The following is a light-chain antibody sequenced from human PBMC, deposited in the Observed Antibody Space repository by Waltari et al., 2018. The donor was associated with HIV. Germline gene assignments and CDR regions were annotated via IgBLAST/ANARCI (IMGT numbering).Light chain of an antibody. CDR2: EVS. J-gene: IGLJ2*01. V-gene: IGLV2-8*01. Sequence: QSALTQPPSASGSPGQSVNISCTGTSSDVGSYNFVSWYQQHPGKAPKLMIVEVSKRPSGVPDRFSGSKSGNTASLTVSGLQPEDEADYYCSSYAGSNNLLFGGGTKLTVL. CDR1: SSDVGSYNF. CDR3: SSYAGSNNLL.